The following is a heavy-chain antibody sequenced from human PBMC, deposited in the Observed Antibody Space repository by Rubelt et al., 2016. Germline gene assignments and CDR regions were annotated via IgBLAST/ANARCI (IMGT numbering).Heavy chain of an antibody. Sequence: VQLVESGGGLVKPGGSLRVSCAASGFTFSNAWMSWVRQAPGKGLEWVTLISYDGSNKYYADSVKGRFTISRDNSKNTLYLQRKSLGAEDTAVYYCAREKWADSSGYYADYWGQGTLVTVSS. J-gene: IGHJ4*02. CDR1: GFTFSNAW. CDR3: AREKWADSSGYYADY. D-gene: IGHD3-22*01. CDR2: ISYDGSNK. V-gene: IGHV3-30*03.